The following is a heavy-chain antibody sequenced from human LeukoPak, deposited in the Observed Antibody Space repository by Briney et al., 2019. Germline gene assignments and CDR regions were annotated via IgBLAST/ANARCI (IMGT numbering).Heavy chain of an antibody. CDR2: IYSGGTT. Sequence: GGSLRLSCAASGFTVSSNYMTWVRQAPGKGLEWVSVIYSGGTTYYADSVKGRFTISRDNSKNTLYFQMNSLRAEDTAVYYCARWRESSGYYSSAHYFDYWGQGTLVTVSS. V-gene: IGHV3-53*01. J-gene: IGHJ4*02. CDR3: ARWRESSGYYSSAHYFDY. CDR1: GFTVSSNY. D-gene: IGHD3-22*01.